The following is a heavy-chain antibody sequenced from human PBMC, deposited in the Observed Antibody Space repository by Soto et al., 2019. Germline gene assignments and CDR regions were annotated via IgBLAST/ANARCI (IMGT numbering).Heavy chain of an antibody. J-gene: IGHJ6*02. CDR3: ARVDYCSGGSCYASKYYYYGMDV. CDR1: GYTFTCYA. CDR2: ISAYNGNT. Sequence: APAKVSCKSSGYTFTCYASSWARQATGQGLEWMGWISAYNGNTNYAQKLQGRVTMTTDTSTSTAYMELRSLRSDDTAVYYCARVDYCSGGSCYASKYYYYGMDVWGQGTTVTVSS. V-gene: IGHV1-18*01. D-gene: IGHD2-15*01.